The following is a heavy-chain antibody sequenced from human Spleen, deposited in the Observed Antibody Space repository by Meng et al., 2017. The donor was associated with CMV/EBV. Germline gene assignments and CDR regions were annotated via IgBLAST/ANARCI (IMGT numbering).Heavy chain of an antibody. D-gene: IGHD2-2*01. Sequence: SVKVSCKASGGTFSSYAISWVRQAPGQGLEWMGGINPIFGTANYAQKFQGRVTITTDESTSTAYMELSSLRSEDTAVYYCARHIVVVPAAYYYYYYGMDVWGQGTTVTVSS. J-gene: IGHJ6*02. CDR2: INPIFGTA. V-gene: IGHV1-69*05. CDR3: ARHIVVVPAAYYYYYYGMDV. CDR1: GGTFSSYA.